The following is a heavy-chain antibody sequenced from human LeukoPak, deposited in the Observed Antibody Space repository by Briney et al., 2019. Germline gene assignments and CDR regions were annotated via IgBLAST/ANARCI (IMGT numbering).Heavy chain of an antibody. CDR1: GGSISSYY. CDR2: IYYSGGT. Sequence: PSETLSLTCTVSGGSISSYYWSWIRQPPGKGLEWIGYIYYSGGTNYNPSLKIRVTISVDTSKNQFSLKLSSVTAADTAVYYCARGSYSSSSVYYYYYMDVWGKGTTVTVSS. V-gene: IGHV4-59*01. D-gene: IGHD6-6*01. J-gene: IGHJ6*03. CDR3: ARGSYSSSSVYYYYYMDV.